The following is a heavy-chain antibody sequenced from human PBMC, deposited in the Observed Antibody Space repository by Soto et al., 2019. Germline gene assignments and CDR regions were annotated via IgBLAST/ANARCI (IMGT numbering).Heavy chain of an antibody. D-gene: IGHD2-2*01. CDR1: GFTFSSYW. J-gene: IGHJ6*02. Sequence: PGGSLRLSCAASGFTFSSYWMHWVRQAPGKGLVWVSRINSDGSSTSYADSVKGRFTISRDNAKNTLYLQMNSLRAEDTAVYYCAREKVPAAQFLRYYYYGMDVWGQGTTVTVSS. CDR3: AREKVPAAQFLRYYYYGMDV. CDR2: INSDGSST. V-gene: IGHV3-74*01.